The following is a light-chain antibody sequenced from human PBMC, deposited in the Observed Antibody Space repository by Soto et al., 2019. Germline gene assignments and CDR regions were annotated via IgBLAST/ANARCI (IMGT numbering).Light chain of an antibody. CDR2: GNS. CDR3: QSYDSSVSVV. V-gene: IGLV1-40*01. CDR1: SSNIGAGYD. Sequence: QSVLTQPPSVSGAPGQRVTISCTGSSSNIGAGYDVHWYQQLPGTAPKLLIYGNSNRPSGVPDRFSGSKSGTSASLAITGLEAEDEADYSCQSYDSSVSVVFGGGTKLTVL. J-gene: IGLJ2*01.